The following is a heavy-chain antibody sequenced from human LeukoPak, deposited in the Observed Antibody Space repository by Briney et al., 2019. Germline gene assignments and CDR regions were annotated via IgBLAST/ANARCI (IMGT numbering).Heavy chain of an antibody. CDR2: IIPILGIA. V-gene: IGHV1-69*04. CDR3: ARDLHVLWFGELLKSPLGY. Sequence: ASVKVSCKASGGTFSSYAISWVRQAPGQGLEWMGRIIPILGIANYAQKFQGRVTITADKSTSTAYMELSSLRSEDTAVYYCARDLHVLWFGELLKSPLGYWGQGTLVTVSS. CDR1: GGTFSSYA. J-gene: IGHJ4*02. D-gene: IGHD3-10*01.